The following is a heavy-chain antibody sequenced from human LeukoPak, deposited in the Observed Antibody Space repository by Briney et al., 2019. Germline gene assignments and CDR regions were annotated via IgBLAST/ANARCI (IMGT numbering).Heavy chain of an antibody. CDR2: ISGSGGST. CDR3: AKVENAPHYDSSGWRAVKLPFDY. Sequence: GGSLRLSCAASGFTFSSYEMNWVRQAPGKGLEWVSAISGSGGSTYYADSVKGRFTISRDNSKNTLYLQMNSLRAEDTAVYYCAKVENAPHYDSSGWRAVKLPFDYWGQGTLVTVSS. J-gene: IGHJ4*02. V-gene: IGHV3-23*01. CDR1: GFTFSSYE. D-gene: IGHD3-22*01.